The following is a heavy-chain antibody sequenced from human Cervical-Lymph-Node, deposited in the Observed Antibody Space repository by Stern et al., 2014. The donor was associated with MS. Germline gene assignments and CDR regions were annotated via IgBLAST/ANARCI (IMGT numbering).Heavy chain of an antibody. V-gene: IGHV1-69*01. J-gene: IGHJ4*02. CDR3: ARPPTAVDGRFDF. Sequence: VQLVESGAEVKKPGSSVKVSCKASGGTFSSYPITWVRQAPGQGLEWMGAIVPIFATANYAQRFQGRVTITADESTTTAYMELASLTSDDTAVYYCARPPTAVDGRFDFWGQGTLVTVSS. CDR1: GGTFSSYP. D-gene: IGHD4-23*01. CDR2: IVPIFATA.